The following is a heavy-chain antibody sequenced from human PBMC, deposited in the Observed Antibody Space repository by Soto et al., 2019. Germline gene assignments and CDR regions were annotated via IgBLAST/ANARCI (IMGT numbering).Heavy chain of an antibody. CDR1: GFTFSSYG. CDR2: IWYDGSNK. D-gene: IGHD6-6*01. J-gene: IGHJ5*02. CDR3: ARGHSSSRGDWFDP. Sequence: GGSLRLSCAASGFTFSSYGMHWVRQAPGKGLEWVAVIWYDGSNKYYADSVKGRFTISRDNSKNTLYLQMNSLRAEDTAVYYCARGHSSSRGDWFDPWGQGTLVTVSS. V-gene: IGHV3-33*01.